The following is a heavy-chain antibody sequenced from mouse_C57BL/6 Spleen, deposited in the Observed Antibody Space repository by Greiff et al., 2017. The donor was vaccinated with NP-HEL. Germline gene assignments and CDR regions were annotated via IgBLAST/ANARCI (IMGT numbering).Heavy chain of an antibody. Sequence: EVQLQQSGPELVKPGASVKIPCKASGYTFTDYNMDWVKQSHGKSLEWIGDINPNNGGTIYNQKFKGKATLTVDKSSSTAYMELRSQTSEDTAVYYCARSGVGTYTFDYWGQGTTLTVSS. V-gene: IGHV1-18*01. D-gene: IGHD1-1*01. CDR3: ARSGVGTYTFDY. CDR2: INPNNGGT. CDR1: GYTFTDYN. J-gene: IGHJ2*01.